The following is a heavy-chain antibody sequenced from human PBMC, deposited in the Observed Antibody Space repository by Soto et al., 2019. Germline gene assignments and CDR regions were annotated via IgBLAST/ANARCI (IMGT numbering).Heavy chain of an antibody. Sequence: QVQLQESGPGLVKPSETLSLTCTVSGGSVSSGSYYWSWIRQPPGKGLEWIGYIYYSGRTNYKPSLKSRVTISVDTSKNQFSLKLSSVTAADTAVYYCARESGAASGTSTSHYGMDVWGQGTTVTVSS. CDR1: GGSVSSGSYY. J-gene: IGHJ6*02. D-gene: IGHD6-13*01. V-gene: IGHV4-61*01. CDR2: IYYSGRT. CDR3: ARESGAASGTSTSHYGMDV.